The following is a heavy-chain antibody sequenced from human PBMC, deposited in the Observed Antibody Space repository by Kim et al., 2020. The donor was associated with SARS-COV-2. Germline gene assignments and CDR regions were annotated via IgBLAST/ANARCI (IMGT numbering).Heavy chain of an antibody. V-gene: IGHV4-31*03. CDR1: GGSISSGGYY. CDR2: IYYSGST. D-gene: IGHD3-10*01. CDR3: ARGWGHRITMVRGANWFDP. Sequence: SETLSLTCTVSGGSISSGGYYWSWIRQHPGKGLEWIGYIYYSGSTYYNPSLKSRVTISVDTSKNQFSLKLSSVTAADTAVYYCARGWGHRITMVRGANWFDPWGQGTLVTVSS. J-gene: IGHJ5*02.